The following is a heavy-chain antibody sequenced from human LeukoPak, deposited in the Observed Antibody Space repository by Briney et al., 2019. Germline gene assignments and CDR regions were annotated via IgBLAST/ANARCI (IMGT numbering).Heavy chain of an antibody. CDR1: GFTFSDFT. Sequence: GGSLRLSCVGSGFTFSDFTINWVRQAPGKGLEWVSCTSSSSSSYIYYADSVKGRFTISRDNAKNSVYLEMNSLRAEDTAVYYCARAVPGFDYWGQGTLVTVSS. J-gene: IGHJ4*02. CDR2: TSSSSSSYI. CDR3: ARAVPGFDY. V-gene: IGHV3-21*05.